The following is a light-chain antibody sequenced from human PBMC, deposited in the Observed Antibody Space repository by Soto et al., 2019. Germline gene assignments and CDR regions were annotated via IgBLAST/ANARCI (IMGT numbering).Light chain of an antibody. CDR3: CSYAGSYDYV. Sequence: QSALTQPRSVSGSPGQSVTISCTGTSSDVGGYNYVSWYQQHPGKAPKLMIYDVSKRPSGVPDRFSGSKSGNTASLTISGLQAEDEADYYCCSYAGSYDYVFGTGTKGDRP. V-gene: IGLV2-11*01. CDR2: DVS. CDR1: SSDVGGYNY. J-gene: IGLJ1*01.